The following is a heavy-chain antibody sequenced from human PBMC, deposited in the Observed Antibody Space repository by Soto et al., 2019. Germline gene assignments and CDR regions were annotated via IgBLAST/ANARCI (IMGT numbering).Heavy chain of an antibody. CDR3: ARGRGCSSTSCYYASLYYYYYGMDV. CDR1: GGSFSGYY. J-gene: IGHJ6*02. Sequence: PSETLSLTCAVYGGSFSGYYWSWIRQPPGKGLEWIGEINHSGSTNYNPSLKSRVTISVDTSKNQFSLKLSSVTAADTAMYYCARGRGCSSTSCYYASLYYYYYGMDVWGQGTTVTVSS. CDR2: INHSGST. V-gene: IGHV4-34*01. D-gene: IGHD2-2*01.